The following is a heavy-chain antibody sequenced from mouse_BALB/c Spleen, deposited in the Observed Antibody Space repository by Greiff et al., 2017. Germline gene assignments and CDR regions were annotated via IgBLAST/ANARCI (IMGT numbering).Heavy chain of an antibody. CDR1: GYSITSDYA. J-gene: IGHJ2*01. CDR2: ISYSGST. CDR3: AREDGNYYFDY. Sequence: DVKLVESGPGLVKPSQSLSLTCTVTGYSITSDYAWNWIRQFPGNKLEWMGYISYSGSTSYNPSLKSRISITRDTSKNQFFLQLNSVTTEDTATYYCAREDGNYYFDYWGQGTTLTVSS. V-gene: IGHV3-2*02. D-gene: IGHD2-1*01.